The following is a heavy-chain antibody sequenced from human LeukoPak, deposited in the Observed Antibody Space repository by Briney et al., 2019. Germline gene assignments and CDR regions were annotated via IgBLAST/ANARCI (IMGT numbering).Heavy chain of an antibody. CDR1: GFTFSSYA. CDR2: ISGSGGST. J-gene: IGHJ4*02. Sequence: GGSLRLSCAASGFTFSSYAMSWVRQAPGKGLEWVSAISGSGGSTYYADSVKGRFTISRDNSKNTLYLQMNSLRAEDTAVYYCAKISFYDSSGCTDYWGQGTLVTVSS. V-gene: IGHV3-23*01. D-gene: IGHD3-22*01. CDR3: AKISFYDSSGCTDY.